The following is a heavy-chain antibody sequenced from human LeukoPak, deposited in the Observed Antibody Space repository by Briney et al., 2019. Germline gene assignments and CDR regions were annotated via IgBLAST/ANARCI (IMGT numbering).Heavy chain of an antibody. Sequence: GGSLRLSCAASGFTFSSYAMSWVRQAPGKGLEWVSAISGSGGSTYYADSVKGRFTISRDNTKNTLYLQMNSLRAEDTAVYYCAKGDGYQFYYMDVWGKGTTVTVSS. V-gene: IGHV3-23*01. D-gene: IGHD5-24*01. J-gene: IGHJ6*03. CDR3: AKGDGYQFYYMDV. CDR1: GFTFSSYA. CDR2: ISGSGGST.